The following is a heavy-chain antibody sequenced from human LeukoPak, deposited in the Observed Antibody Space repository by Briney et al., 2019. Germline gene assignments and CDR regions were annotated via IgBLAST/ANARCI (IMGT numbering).Heavy chain of an antibody. CDR1: GYTFTGYY. CDR2: INPNSGGT. Sequence: ASVKVSCKASGYTFTGYYMHWVRQAPGQGLGRMGWINPNSGGTNCAQKFQGRVTMTRDTSISTAYMELSRLRSDDTAVYYCARGCSGGSCYVYWGQGTLVTVSS. D-gene: IGHD2-15*01. V-gene: IGHV1-2*02. CDR3: ARGCSGGSCYVY. J-gene: IGHJ4*02.